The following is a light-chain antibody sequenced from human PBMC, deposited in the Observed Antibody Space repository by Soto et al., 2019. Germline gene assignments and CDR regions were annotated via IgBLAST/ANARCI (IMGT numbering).Light chain of an antibody. CDR1: SRDVGGSNY. J-gene: IGLJ1*01. CDR2: EVS. V-gene: IGLV2-14*01. Sequence: QSVLIQPASVSGSPGQSITISCTGTSRDVGGSNYVSWYQHHPHRAPKLLIYEVSYRPSGGSSRFSGSKSGNTASLTISGLQAEDEADYYCSSYTSSNTLEVFGVGTKVTVL. CDR3: SSYTSSNTLEV.